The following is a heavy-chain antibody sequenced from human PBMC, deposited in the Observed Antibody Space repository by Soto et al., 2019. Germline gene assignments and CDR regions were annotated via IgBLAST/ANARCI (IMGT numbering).Heavy chain of an antibody. Sequence: PSETLSLTCTVSGGSISSGGYYWSWIRQHPGKGLEWIGYIYYSGSTYYNPSLKSRVTISVDTSKNQFSLKLSSVTAADTAVYYCARGGIAAGSLDVWGQGTTVTV. D-gene: IGHD6-13*01. J-gene: IGHJ6*02. CDR3: ARGGIAAGSLDV. V-gene: IGHV4-31*03. CDR1: GGSISSGGYY. CDR2: IYYSGST.